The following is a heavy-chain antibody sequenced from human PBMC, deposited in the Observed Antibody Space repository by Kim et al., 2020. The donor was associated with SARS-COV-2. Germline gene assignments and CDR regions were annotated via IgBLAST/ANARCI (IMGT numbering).Heavy chain of an antibody. D-gene: IGHD3-22*01. CDR3: ARGPMIVVVITPGGDY. V-gene: IGHV1-46*01. Sequence: ASVKVSCKASGYTFSSYYIHWVRQAPGQGLEWMGIINPSGGSTGYAEKFQGRVTMTTDTSTSTVYMELSSLRSEDTAVYYCARGPMIVVVITPGGDYWGQGTLVTVSS. CDR1: GYTFSSYY. CDR2: INPSGGST. J-gene: IGHJ4*02.